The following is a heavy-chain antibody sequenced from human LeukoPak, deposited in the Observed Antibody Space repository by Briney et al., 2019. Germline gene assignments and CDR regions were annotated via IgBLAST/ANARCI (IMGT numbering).Heavy chain of an antibody. CDR2: ISWDGGST. V-gene: IGHV3-43*01. J-gene: IGHJ4*02. Sequence: PGGSLRLSCAASGFTFDDYTMHWVRQAPGKGLEWVSLISWDGGSTYYADSVKGRFTISRDNSKNSLYLQMNSLRTEDTALYYCAKATIAARELDYWGQGTLVTVSS. CDR3: AKATIAARELDY. D-gene: IGHD3-10*01. CDR1: GFTFDDYT.